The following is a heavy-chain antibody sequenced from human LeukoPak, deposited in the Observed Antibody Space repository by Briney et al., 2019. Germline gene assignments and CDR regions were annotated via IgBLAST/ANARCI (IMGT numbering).Heavy chain of an antibody. Sequence: PSETLSLTCTVSGGSISSYCWSWIRQPPGKGLEWIGYIYYSGSTNYNPSLKSRVTISVDTSKNQFSLKLSSVTAADTAVYYCARGRYSGSPGLHDYWGQGTLVTVSS. CDR1: GGSISSYC. CDR2: IYYSGST. V-gene: IGHV4-59*01. J-gene: IGHJ4*02. D-gene: IGHD1-26*01. CDR3: ARGRYSGSPGLHDY.